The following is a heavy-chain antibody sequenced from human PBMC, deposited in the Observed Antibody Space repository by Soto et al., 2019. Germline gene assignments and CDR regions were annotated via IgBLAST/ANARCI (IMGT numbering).Heavy chain of an antibody. J-gene: IGHJ6*03. CDR1: GGSFSGYY. CDR2: INHSGST. CDR3: ARVFEYSSSRSDYYYYMDV. V-gene: IGHV4-34*01. D-gene: IGHD6-6*01. Sequence: PSETLSLTCAVYGGSFSGYYWSWIRQPPGKGLEWIGEINHSGSTNYNPSLKSRVTISVDTSKNQFSLKLSSVTAADTAVYYCARVFEYSSSRSDYYYYMDVWSKGTTVTVS.